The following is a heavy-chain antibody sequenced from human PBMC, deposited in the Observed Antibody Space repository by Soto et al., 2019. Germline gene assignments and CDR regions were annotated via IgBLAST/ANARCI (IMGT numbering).Heavy chain of an antibody. CDR1: GGSISSGGYY. CDR2: IYYSGST. D-gene: IGHD6-13*01. V-gene: IGHV4-31*03. J-gene: IGHJ3*02. Sequence: LRLSCTVSGGSISSGGYYWSWIRQHPGKGLEWIGYIYYSGSTYYNPSLKSRVTISVDTSKNQFSLKLSSVTAADTAVYYCARDAWGIAAAGRRDDAFDIWGQGTMVTVSS. CDR3: ARDAWGIAAAGRRDDAFDI.